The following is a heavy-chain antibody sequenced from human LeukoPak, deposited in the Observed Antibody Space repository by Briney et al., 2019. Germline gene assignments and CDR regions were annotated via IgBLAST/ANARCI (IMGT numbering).Heavy chain of an antibody. CDR1: GFTFSDTW. J-gene: IGHJ4*02. Sequence: GGSLRLSCAASGFTFSDTWMNWVRQAPGKGLEWVSYISSSGSTIYYADSVKGRFTISRDNAKNSLYLLMNSLRAEDTALYYCARDALYDTSGYYSGYWGQGTLSPSPQ. D-gene: IGHD3-22*01. CDR2: ISSSGSTI. CDR3: ARDALYDTSGYYSGY. V-gene: IGHV3-11*01.